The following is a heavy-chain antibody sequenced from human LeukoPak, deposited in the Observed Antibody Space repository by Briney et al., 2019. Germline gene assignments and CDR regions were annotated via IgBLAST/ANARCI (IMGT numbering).Heavy chain of an antibody. Sequence: GGSLRLSCAASGFTFSSYGMHWVRQAPGKGLEWVSVIYSGGSTYYADSVRGRFTISRDNSKNTLYLQMNSLRAEDTAVYYCARARVLYDSSGFYPWGQGTLVTVSS. D-gene: IGHD3-22*01. V-gene: IGHV3-53*01. CDR3: ARARVLYDSSGFYP. CDR2: IYSGGST. J-gene: IGHJ5*02. CDR1: GFTFSSYG.